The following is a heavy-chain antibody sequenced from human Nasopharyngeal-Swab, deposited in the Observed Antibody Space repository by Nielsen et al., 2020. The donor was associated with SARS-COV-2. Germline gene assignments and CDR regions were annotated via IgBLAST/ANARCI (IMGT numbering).Heavy chain of an antibody. D-gene: IGHD1-1*01. V-gene: IGHV4-61*01. Sequence: SETLSLTCTVSGGSVSRGSHYWTWIRQPPGKELDWIGYIFYTGNTNYNPSLESRVTMSIDTSKNQFSLKLSSVTAADTAVYYCARDRGDLRKYNCDSWGQGTLVTVSS. CDR2: IFYTGNT. CDR3: ARDRGDLRKYNCDS. CDR1: GGSVSRGSHY. J-gene: IGHJ4*02.